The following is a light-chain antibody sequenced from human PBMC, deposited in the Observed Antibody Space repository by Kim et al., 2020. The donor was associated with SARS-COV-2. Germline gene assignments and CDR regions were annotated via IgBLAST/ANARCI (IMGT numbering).Light chain of an antibody. Sequence: SVSPGERITLSCGASRSVGTNLAWYQRKPGQAPRVLIHGVSIRATGIPGRFSGSGSGTEFTLTISSLQSEDFALYYCQQYTKWWTFGQGTKVDIK. J-gene: IGKJ1*01. CDR1: RSVGTN. V-gene: IGKV3-15*01. CDR2: GVS. CDR3: QQYTKWWT.